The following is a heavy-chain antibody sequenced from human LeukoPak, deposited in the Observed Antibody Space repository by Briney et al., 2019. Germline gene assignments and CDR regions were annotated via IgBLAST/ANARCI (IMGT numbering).Heavy chain of an antibody. D-gene: IGHD2-21*01. J-gene: IGHJ6*03. CDR1: GFSFTNDW. CDR2: IKSRVDGGAA. V-gene: IGHV3-15*01. CDR3: AYLRRNDYYYYYMDV. Sequence: GGSLRLSCEASGFSFTNDWMNWVRLAPGKGLEWVGRIKSRVDGGAADYAAPVKGRFTISRDDSKDTLYLQMNSLKTEDTGIYYCAYLRRNDYYYYYMDVWGKGTTVTV.